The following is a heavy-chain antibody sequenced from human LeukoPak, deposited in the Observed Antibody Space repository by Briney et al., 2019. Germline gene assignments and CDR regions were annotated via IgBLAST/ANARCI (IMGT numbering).Heavy chain of an antibody. J-gene: IGHJ4*02. CDR1: GGSFSGYY. V-gene: IGHV4-34*01. Sequence: SETLSLTCAVDGGSFSGYYWSWIRQPPGKGLEWIGEINHSGSTNYNPSLKSRVTISVDTSKNQFSLKLSSVTAADTAVYYCARGERRYYYDSSGSFDYWGQGTLVTVSS. D-gene: IGHD3-22*01. CDR3: ARGERRYYYDSSGSFDY. CDR2: INHSGST.